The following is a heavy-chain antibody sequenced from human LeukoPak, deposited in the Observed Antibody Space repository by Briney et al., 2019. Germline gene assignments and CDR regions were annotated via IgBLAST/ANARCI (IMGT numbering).Heavy chain of an antibody. CDR1: GYTFTSYG. Sequence: ASVKVSCKASGYTFTSYGISWVRQAPGQGLEWMGWISAYNGNTNYAQKLQGRAAMTTDTSTSTAYMELRSLRSDDTAVYYCARAASGSGWYGGDYWGQGALVTVSS. CDR2: ISAYNGNT. D-gene: IGHD6-19*01. CDR3: ARAASGSGWYGGDY. J-gene: IGHJ4*02. V-gene: IGHV1-18*01.